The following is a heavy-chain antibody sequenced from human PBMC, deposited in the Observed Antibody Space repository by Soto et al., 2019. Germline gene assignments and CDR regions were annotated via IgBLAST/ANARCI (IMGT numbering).Heavy chain of an antibody. V-gene: IGHV1-69*04. CDR1: GGTFSSYT. Sequence: SVKVSCKASGGTFSSYTISWVRQAPGQGLEWMGRIIPILGIANYAQKFQGRVTMTRDTSTSTVYMELSSLRSEDTAVYYCARDSYSTSSVYWGQGTLVTVSS. J-gene: IGHJ4*02. CDR3: ARDSYSTSSVY. CDR2: IIPILGIA. D-gene: IGHD6-6*01.